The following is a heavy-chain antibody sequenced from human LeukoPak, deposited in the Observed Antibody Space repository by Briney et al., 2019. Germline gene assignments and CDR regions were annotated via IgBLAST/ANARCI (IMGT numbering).Heavy chain of an antibody. V-gene: IGHV3-48*02. CDR2: IGSEGDGAI. CDR3: SRGVGYCSGGSCYNWFDP. Sequence: PGGSLRLSCAASGFTFSLFSMNWVRQAPGKGLECLSYIGSEGDGAIFYGDSVKGRFTISRDNAKSSLYLQMDSLRDEDTAVYYCSRGVGYCSGGSCYNWFDPWGQGTLVTVSS. CDR1: GFTFSLFS. D-gene: IGHD2-15*01. J-gene: IGHJ5*02.